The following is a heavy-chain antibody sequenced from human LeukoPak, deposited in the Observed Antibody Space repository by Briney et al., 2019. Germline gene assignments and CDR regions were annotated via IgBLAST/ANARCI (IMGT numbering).Heavy chain of an antibody. Sequence: ASVKLSYKASGYTFTSSDNNMVRQPTGQGLEWMGWMNPNSGNTGNEQTVQGRGTMTTNTFISTAYMELSSRRSEDTAVYYCARGRVGATLHFDYWGQGTLVTVSS. J-gene: IGHJ4*02. CDR1: GYTFTSSD. CDR3: ARGRVGATLHFDY. D-gene: IGHD1-26*01. CDR2: MNPNSGNT. V-gene: IGHV1-8*01.